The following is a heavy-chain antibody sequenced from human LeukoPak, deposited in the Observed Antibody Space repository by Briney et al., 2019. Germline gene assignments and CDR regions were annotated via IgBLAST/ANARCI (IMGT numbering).Heavy chain of an antibody. V-gene: IGHV3-21*01. CDR1: GFTFSSYS. J-gene: IGHJ3*02. CDR2: ISSSSIYI. Sequence: GGSQRLSCAASGFTFSSYSMNWVRQAPGNGLEWVSSISSSSIYIYYADSVKGRFTISRDNAKNSLYLQMNSLRAEDTAVYYCASGFDYDILTGYHGAFDIWGQGTMVTVSS. D-gene: IGHD3-9*01. CDR3: ASGFDYDILTGYHGAFDI.